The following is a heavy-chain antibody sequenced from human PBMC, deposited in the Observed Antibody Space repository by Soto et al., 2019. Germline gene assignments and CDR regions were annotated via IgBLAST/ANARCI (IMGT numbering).Heavy chain of an antibody. CDR1: GGTFSNYT. D-gene: IGHD2-2*01. Sequence: QVQLVQSGAEVKRPGSSVKVFCKASGGTFSNYTISWVRQAPGQGLEWMGGIIPVFGTTDYEQKFQGRVTITADGSTSTAYMKLSTLRSADTAVYYGARSSPYIVVRKPTGNQDYYGMDVWGQGTTVTVSS. V-gene: IGHV1-69*01. CDR3: ARSSPYIVVRKPTGNQDYYGMDV. J-gene: IGHJ6*02. CDR2: IIPVFGTT.